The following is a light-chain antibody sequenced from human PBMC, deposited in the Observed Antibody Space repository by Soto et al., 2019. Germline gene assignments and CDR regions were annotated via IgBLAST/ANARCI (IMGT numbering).Light chain of an antibody. J-gene: IGKJ5*01. Sequence: EIVMTQSPATLSVSPGERATLSCRASQSVSSNLAWYQQKPGQAPRLLIYGASSRATGVPARFIGSGSGTELTLTINSLQSEDFAVYSCQQYNEWPPSLTFGQGTRLEIK. V-gene: IGKV3D-15*01. CDR3: QQYNEWPPSLT. CDR1: QSVSSN. CDR2: GAS.